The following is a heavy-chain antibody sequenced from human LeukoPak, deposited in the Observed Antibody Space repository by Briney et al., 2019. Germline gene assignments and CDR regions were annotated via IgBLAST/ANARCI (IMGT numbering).Heavy chain of an antibody. Sequence: SETLSLTCTVSGGSISSGSYYWSWIRQPAGKGLEWIGRIYTSGSTNYNPSLKSRVTISVDTSKNQFSLKLSSVTAADTAVYYCARDAGDYGAPLAWGQGTLVTVSS. J-gene: IGHJ4*02. CDR3: ARDAGDYGAPLA. D-gene: IGHD4-17*01. V-gene: IGHV4-61*02. CDR1: GGSISSGSYY. CDR2: IYTSGST.